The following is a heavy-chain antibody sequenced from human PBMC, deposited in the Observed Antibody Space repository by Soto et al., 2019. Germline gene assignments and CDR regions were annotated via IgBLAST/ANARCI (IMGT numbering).Heavy chain of an antibody. CDR3: ARGGFLEWSLDY. J-gene: IGHJ4*02. CDR2: ISSSSTAI. CDR1: GFSFSSYS. V-gene: IGHV3-21*01. D-gene: IGHD3-3*01. Sequence: PGGSLRLSCAASGFSFSSYSMNWVRQAPGKGLEWVSSISSSSTAIFYGDSVKGRFIISRDNAENSLYLQMNSLRAEDTAVYYCARGGFLEWSLDYWGQGTLVTVSS.